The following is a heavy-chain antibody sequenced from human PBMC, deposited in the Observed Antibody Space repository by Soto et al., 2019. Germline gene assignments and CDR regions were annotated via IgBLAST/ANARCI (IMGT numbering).Heavy chain of an antibody. CDR3: ARDMRVVVVPAASSGMDV. J-gene: IGHJ6*02. CDR2: IWYDGSNK. CDR1: GFTFSSYG. D-gene: IGHD2-2*01. Sequence: GGSLRLSCAASGFTFSSYGMHWVRQAPGKGLEWVAVIWYDGSNKYYADSVKGRITISRDNSKNTMYLQMNSLRAEDTAVYYCARDMRVVVVPAASSGMDVWGQGTTVTVSS. V-gene: IGHV3-33*01.